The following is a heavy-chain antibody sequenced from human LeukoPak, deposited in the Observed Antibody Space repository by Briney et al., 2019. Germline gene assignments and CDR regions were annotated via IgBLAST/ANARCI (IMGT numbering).Heavy chain of an antibody. J-gene: IGHJ4*02. Sequence: GGSLRLSCAASGFTFSSYAMSWVRQAPGKGLEWVSAISGSDGSTYYADSVKGRFTISRDNSKNTLYLQMNSLRAEDTAVYYCAKSLLTMVRGTRVLDYWGQGTLVTVSS. D-gene: IGHD3-10*01. V-gene: IGHV3-23*01. CDR2: ISGSDGST. CDR3: AKSLLTMVRGTRVLDY. CDR1: GFTFSSYA.